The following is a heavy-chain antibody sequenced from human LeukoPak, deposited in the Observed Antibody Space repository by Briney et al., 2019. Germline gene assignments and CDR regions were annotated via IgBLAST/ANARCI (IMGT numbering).Heavy chain of an antibody. CDR2: IRYDGSNK. CDR1: GFTFSSYG. V-gene: IGHV3-30*02. J-gene: IGHJ4*02. Sequence: GGSLRLXCAASGFTFSSYGMHWVRQAPGKGLELVAFIRYDGSNKYYADSVKGRFTISRANSKNTLYLQMNSLRADDTSAYYCAPQAGSSGWYSFDYWGQGTLVTVSS. CDR3: APQAGSSGWYSFDY. D-gene: IGHD6-19*01.